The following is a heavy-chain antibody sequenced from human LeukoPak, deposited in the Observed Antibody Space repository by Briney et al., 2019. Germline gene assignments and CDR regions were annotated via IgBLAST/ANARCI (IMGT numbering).Heavy chain of an antibody. Sequence: ASVKVSCKASGYTFTSYGISWVRQAPGQGLEWMGWISAYNGNTNYAQKLQGRVTMTTDTSTSTAYMELRSLRSDDTAVYYCAGGEGTTASNYYYYGMDVWGQGTTVTVSS. V-gene: IGHV1-18*01. D-gene: IGHD4-17*01. CDR2: ISAYNGNT. CDR1: GYTFTSYG. CDR3: AGGEGTTASNYYYYGMDV. J-gene: IGHJ6*02.